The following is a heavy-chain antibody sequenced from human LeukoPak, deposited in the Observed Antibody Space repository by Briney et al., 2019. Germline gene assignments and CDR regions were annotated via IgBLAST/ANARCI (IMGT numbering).Heavy chain of an antibody. CDR3: AKDHYYDSSGSIDY. Sequence: GRSLRLSCAASGFTFSSYGMHWVRQAPGKGLEWVAVISYDGSNKYYADSVKGRFTISRDNSKNTLYLQMNSLRAEDTAVYYCAKDHYYDSSGSIDYWGQGTLVTVSS. V-gene: IGHV3-30*18. CDR2: ISYDGSNK. CDR1: GFTFSSYG. J-gene: IGHJ4*02. D-gene: IGHD3-22*01.